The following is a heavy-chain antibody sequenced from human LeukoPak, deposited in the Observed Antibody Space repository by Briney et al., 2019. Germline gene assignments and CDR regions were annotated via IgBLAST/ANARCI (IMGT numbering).Heavy chain of an antibody. V-gene: IGHV3-74*01. CDR2: INSDGSTT. J-gene: IGHJ4*02. CDR3: ARVGYSSSWYIDY. D-gene: IGHD6-13*01. CDR1: GFTFSSYW. Sequence: PGGSLRLSCAASGFTFSSYWMHWVRQAAGKGLVWVSRINSDGSTTNYADSVKGRFTISRDNAKNTLYLQMNSLRAEDTAVYYCARVGYSSSWYIDYWGQGTLVTVSS.